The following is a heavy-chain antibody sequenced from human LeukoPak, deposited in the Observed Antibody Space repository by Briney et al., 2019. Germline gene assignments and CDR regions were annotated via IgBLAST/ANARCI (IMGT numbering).Heavy chain of an antibody. CDR2: ISSSGTTI. Sequence: GGSLRLSCAASGFTFSSYEMNWVRQAPGKGLEWVSYISSSGTTIYYADSVKGRFTISRDNSKSALYLQMNSLSAEDTAVYYCASATDSSGYSGFDYWGQGTLVTVSS. CDR3: ASATDSSGYSGFDY. J-gene: IGHJ4*02. D-gene: IGHD3-22*01. V-gene: IGHV3-48*03. CDR1: GFTFSSYE.